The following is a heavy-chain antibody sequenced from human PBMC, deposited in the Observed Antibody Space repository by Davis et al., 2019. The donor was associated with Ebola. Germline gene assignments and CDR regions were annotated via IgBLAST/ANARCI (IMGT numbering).Heavy chain of an antibody. CDR2: ISSSSSYT. Sequence: GESLKISCAASGFTFSDYYMSWIRQAPGKGLEWVSYISSSSSYTNYADSVKGRFTISRDNSKNTLYLQMDGLRVDDTAIYYCASGLDYWGQGSLVTVSS. CDR1: GFTFSDYY. J-gene: IGHJ4*02. CDR3: ASGLDY. V-gene: IGHV3-11*06.